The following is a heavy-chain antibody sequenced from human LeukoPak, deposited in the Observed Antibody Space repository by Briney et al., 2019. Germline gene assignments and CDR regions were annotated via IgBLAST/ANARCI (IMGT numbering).Heavy chain of an antibody. CDR2: ISGSGGST. D-gene: IGHD2-15*01. CDR1: GFTVSSNY. Sequence: GGSLRLSCAASGFTVSSNYMSWVRQAPGKGLEWVSGISGSGGSTYYADSVKGRFTISRDNSKNTLYLQMNSLTDEDTAVYYCAKGSLSGVTCYFDYWGQGTLVTVSS. CDR3: AKGSLSGVTCYFDY. V-gene: IGHV3-23*01. J-gene: IGHJ4*02.